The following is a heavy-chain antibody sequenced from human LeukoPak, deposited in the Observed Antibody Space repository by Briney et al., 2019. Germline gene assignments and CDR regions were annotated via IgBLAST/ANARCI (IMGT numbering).Heavy chain of an antibody. CDR2: IWYDGSNK. CDR1: GFTFRSFA. CDR3: ARASGDYGEYFDY. V-gene: IGHV3-33*01. Sequence: PGGSLRLSCAASGFTFRSFAMHWVRQAPGKGLEWVAAIWYDGSNKYYADSVMGRFTISRDNSKNTLFLQMNSLRAEDTAVYYCARASGDYGEYFDYWGQGTLVTVSS. J-gene: IGHJ4*02. D-gene: IGHD4-17*01.